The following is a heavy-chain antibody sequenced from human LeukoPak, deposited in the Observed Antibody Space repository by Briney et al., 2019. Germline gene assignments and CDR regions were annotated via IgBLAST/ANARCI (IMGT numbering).Heavy chain of an antibody. J-gene: IGHJ6*02. CDR3: AREVTHHVYYDMDV. CDR2: ISAYNGNT. V-gene: IGHV1-18*01. CDR1: GYTFINYD. Sequence: ASVKVSCKASGYTFINYDIRWVRQAPGQGLEWMGWISAYNGNTNYAQKFQGRVTMTTDTSTSTAYMELRSLRSDDTAVYFCAREVTHHVYYDMDVWGQGTTVTVSS. D-gene: IGHD4-11*01.